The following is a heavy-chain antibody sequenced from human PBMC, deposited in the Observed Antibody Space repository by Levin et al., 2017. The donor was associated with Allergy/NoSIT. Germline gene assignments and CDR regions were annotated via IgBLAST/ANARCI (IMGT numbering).Heavy chain of an antibody. CDR2: IYQSGLT. CDR1: GGSLTSGGYS. CDR3: AKSGYYKEHYYMDV. J-gene: IGHJ6*03. Sequence: LRLSCAVSGGSLTSGGYSWSWIRQPPGKGLEWIGYIYQSGLTYYNPSLKSRVTMSVDRSKNQFSLRLSSVTAADTAVYYCAKSGYYKEHYYMDVWGKGTTVTVSS. V-gene: IGHV4-30-2*01. D-gene: IGHD3-9*01.